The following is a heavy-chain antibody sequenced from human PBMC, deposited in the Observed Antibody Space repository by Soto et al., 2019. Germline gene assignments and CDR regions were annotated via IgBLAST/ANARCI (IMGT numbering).Heavy chain of an antibody. Sequence: PGGPQRDSSTAAECTFRSYGVRWIRITTGKGLEWVAVIWYDGSNKYYADSVKGRFTISRDNSKNTLYLQMNSLRAEDTAVYYCARDRWRTVTTSCYFDYWGKGTLVTVSS. J-gene: IGHJ4*02. CDR3: ARDRWRTVTTSCYFDY. CDR2: IWYDGSNK. V-gene: IGHV3-33*01. D-gene: IGHD4-4*01. CDR1: ECTFRSYG.